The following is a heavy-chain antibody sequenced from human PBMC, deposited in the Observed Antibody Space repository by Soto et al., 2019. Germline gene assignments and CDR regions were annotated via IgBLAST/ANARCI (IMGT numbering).Heavy chain of an antibody. V-gene: IGHV4-59*01. CDR3: ARGRRERYYFDY. D-gene: IGHD1-26*01. CDR2: IYYSGST. Sequence: QVQLQESGPGLVKPSETLSLTCTVSGGSISSYYWSWIRQPPGKGLEWIGYIYYSGSTNYNPSLTSRVTISVDTSKNQFSLKLSSVTAADTAVYYCARGRRERYYFDYWGQGTLVTVSS. J-gene: IGHJ4*02. CDR1: GGSISSYY.